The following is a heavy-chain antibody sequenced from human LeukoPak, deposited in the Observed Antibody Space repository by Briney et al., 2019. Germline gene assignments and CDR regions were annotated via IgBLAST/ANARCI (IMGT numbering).Heavy chain of an antibody. CDR3: AGDWGPTTVTTN. V-gene: IGHV1-2*06. CDR2: INPNSGGT. J-gene: IGHJ4*02. D-gene: IGHD4-17*01. CDR1: GYTFTGYY. Sequence: ASVKVSCTASGYTFTGYYMHWVRQAPGQGLEWMGRINPNSGGTNYAQKFQGRVTMTRDTSISTAYMELSRLRSDDTAVYYCAGDWGPTTVTTNWGQGTLVTVSS.